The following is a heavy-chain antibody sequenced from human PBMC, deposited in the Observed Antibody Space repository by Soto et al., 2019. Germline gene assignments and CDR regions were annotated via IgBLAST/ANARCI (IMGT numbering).Heavy chain of an antibody. CDR3: VRALANDCSSTSCYPYGMDV. D-gene: IGHD2-2*01. Sequence: GGTLTLTCAASGFSFSNYGMYWVRQAPGKGLELVAVIWSDGSNKYYADSVKGRFTISRDNSKNTLYLQMNSVRAEDTAVYYCVRALANDCSSTSCYPYGMDVWGQGTTVTVSS. CDR1: GFSFSNYG. CDR2: IWSDGSNK. V-gene: IGHV3-33*08. J-gene: IGHJ6*02.